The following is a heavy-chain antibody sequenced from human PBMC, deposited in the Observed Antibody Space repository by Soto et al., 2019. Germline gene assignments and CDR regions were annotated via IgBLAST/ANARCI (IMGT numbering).Heavy chain of an antibody. D-gene: IGHD3-22*01. V-gene: IGHV4-4*02. Sequence: QVQLQESGPGLVKPSGTLSLTCAVSGGSISTSQWWSWLRQPPGKGLEWIGEIYHSGSSNYNASLKSRVTISVDKSKNQFSLKLSSVAAADTAVYYCASKTYESKGTFDYWGQGTLVTVSS. CDR2: IYHSGSS. CDR1: GGSISTSQW. J-gene: IGHJ4*02. CDR3: ASKTYESKGTFDY.